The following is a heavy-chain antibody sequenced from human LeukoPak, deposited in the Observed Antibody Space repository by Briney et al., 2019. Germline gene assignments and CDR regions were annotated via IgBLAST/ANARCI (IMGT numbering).Heavy chain of an antibody. CDR3: ASQYGMDV. Sequence: SETLSLTCTVSGYSISSGYYWGWIRQPPGKGLEWIGSIYHSGSTYYNPSLKSRVTISVDTSKNQFSLKLSSVTAADTAVYYCASQYGMDVWGQGTTVTVSS. J-gene: IGHJ6*02. V-gene: IGHV4-38-2*02. CDR1: GYSISSGYY. CDR2: IYHSGST.